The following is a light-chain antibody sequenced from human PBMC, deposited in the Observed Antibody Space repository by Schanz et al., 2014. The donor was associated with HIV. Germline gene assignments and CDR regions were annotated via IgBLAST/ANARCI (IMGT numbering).Light chain of an antibody. CDR3: SSYTSITTPIYV. Sequence: QSALTQPASVSGSPGQSITISCTGTSNDVGGHNYVSWYQQHPGKAPKIMIYDVSNRPSGVSTRFSGSKSDNTASLTISGLQAEDEADYYCSSYTSITTPIYVFGTGTKLTVL. CDR1: SNDVGGHNY. CDR2: DVS. J-gene: IGLJ1*01. V-gene: IGLV2-14*03.